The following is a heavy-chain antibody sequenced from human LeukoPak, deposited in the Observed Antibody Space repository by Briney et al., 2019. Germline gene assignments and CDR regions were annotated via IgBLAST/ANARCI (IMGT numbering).Heavy chain of an antibody. Sequence: GRSLRLSCAASGFTFSSYSMHWVRQAPGKGLEWVAVIWYDGSNKYYADSVKGRFTISRDNSKNTLYLQMNSLRAEDTAVYYCARFAHSSGWYYFDYWGQGTLVTVSS. CDR3: ARFAHSSGWYYFDY. J-gene: IGHJ4*02. D-gene: IGHD6-19*01. CDR2: IWYDGSNK. V-gene: IGHV3-33*01. CDR1: GFTFSSYS.